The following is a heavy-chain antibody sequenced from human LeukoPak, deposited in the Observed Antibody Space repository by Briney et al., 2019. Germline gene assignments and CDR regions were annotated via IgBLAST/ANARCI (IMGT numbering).Heavy chain of an antibody. CDR1: GYTFTSYY. Sequence: ASVKVSCKASGYTFTSYYMHWVRQAPGQGLEWMGIINPSCGSTSYAQKFQGRVTITRDMSTRTAYMELSSLRSKDTAVYYCAAESHSIMEGCFEPWGQGTLVTVSS. D-gene: IGHD1-1*01. V-gene: IGHV1-46*01. CDR3: AAESHSIMEGCFEP. J-gene: IGHJ5*02. CDR2: INPSCGST.